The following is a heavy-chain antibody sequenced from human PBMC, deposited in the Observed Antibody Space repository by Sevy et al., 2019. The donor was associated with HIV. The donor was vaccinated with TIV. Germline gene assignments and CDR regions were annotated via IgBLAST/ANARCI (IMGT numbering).Heavy chain of an antibody. CDR1: GGSISSYY. Sequence: SETLSLTCTVSGGSISSYYWSWIRQPAGKGLEWIGRVYSSGSTNYNPSLQSRVTISIDTSKNQYSLKLTSVTAVDTAVYYCARGPYSGSYFFDYWGQGTLVTVSS. CDR3: ARGPYSGSYFFDY. CDR2: VYSSGST. J-gene: IGHJ4*02. D-gene: IGHD1-26*01. V-gene: IGHV4-4*07.